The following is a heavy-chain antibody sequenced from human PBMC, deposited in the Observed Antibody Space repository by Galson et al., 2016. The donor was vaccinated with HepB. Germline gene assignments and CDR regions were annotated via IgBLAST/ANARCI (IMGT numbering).Heavy chain of an antibody. Sequence: SETLSLTCTVSGASVSDYFWSWIRQPPGEGLEWIGYTSYIRSANYNPSLKSRITISVDTSKNQIPLRLNSVTATDTAVYYCARHFAGWFDPWGQGTLVTVSS. J-gene: IGHJ5*02. V-gene: IGHV4-59*02. CDR2: TSYIRSA. CDR1: GASVSDYF. D-gene: IGHD3-3*02. CDR3: ARHFAGWFDP.